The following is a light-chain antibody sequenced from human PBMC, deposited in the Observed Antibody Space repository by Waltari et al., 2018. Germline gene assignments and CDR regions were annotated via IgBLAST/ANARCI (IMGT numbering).Light chain of an antibody. CDR2: VKSDGSH. Sequence: QLVLTQSPSASASLGASVKLTCTLSSGHSTNIIAWLQQQPEKGPRFLMNVKSDGSHNKGVGIPDRFSGSSSGAERYLTISSLQSEDEADYYCQTGGHGTWVFGGGTRLTDL. CDR3: QTGGHGTWV. V-gene: IGLV4-69*01. CDR1: SGHSTNI. J-gene: IGLJ3*02.